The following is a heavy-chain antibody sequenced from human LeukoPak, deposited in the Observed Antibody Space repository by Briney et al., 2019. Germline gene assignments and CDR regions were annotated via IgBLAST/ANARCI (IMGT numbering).Heavy chain of an antibody. Sequence: PSETLSLTCTVSGGSFSSGTYYWSWIRQPPGKGLEWIGYIYYSGNTNYNPSLKSRVTMSVDTSKNQFSLRLSSVTAADTAVYYCARVSVAVAGDYFDYWGQGTLVTVSP. J-gene: IGHJ4*02. CDR2: IYYSGNT. V-gene: IGHV4-61*01. D-gene: IGHD6-19*01. CDR3: ARVSVAVAGDYFDY. CDR1: GGSFSSGTYY.